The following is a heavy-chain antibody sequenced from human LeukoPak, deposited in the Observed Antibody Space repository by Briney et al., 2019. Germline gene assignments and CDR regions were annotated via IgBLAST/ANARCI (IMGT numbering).Heavy chain of an antibody. Sequence: GRSLRLSCAASGSTFSSYGMHWVRQAPGKGLEWVAVIWYDGSNKYYADSVKGRFTIYRDNSKNTLYLQMNSLRAEDTAVYYCARAVYGDPFDYWGQGTLVTVSS. CDR2: IWYDGSNK. CDR3: ARAVYGDPFDY. J-gene: IGHJ4*02. CDR1: GSTFSSYG. V-gene: IGHV3-33*01. D-gene: IGHD4-17*01.